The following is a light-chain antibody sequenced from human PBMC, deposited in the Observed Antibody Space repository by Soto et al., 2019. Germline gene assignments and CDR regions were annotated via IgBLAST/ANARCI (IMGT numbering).Light chain of an antibody. CDR3: QHYGNLPLYI. CDR1: QTVSSSY. CDR2: GAS. V-gene: IGKV3-20*01. J-gene: IGKJ2*01. Sequence: EAVLTQSPGTLSLSPGERATLSCRASQTVSSSYIAWYQQKPGQAPRLLIYGASNRATGIPDKVSGSGSGRDFALTIGRLEPEDFAVYYCQHYGNLPLYIFGQGTKLEIK.